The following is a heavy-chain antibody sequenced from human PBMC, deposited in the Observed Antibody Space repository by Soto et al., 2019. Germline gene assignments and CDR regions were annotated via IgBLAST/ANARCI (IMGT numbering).Heavy chain of an antibody. CDR1: GFTFSSYA. CDR2: ISYDGSNK. CDR3: ATSKNYYDSSSPNAFDI. D-gene: IGHD3-22*01. Sequence: SLRLSCAASGFTFSSYAMHWVRQAPGKGLEWVAVISYDGSNKYYADSVKGRFTISRDNSKNTLYLQMNSLRAEDTAVYYCATSKNYYDSSSPNAFDIWGQGTMVTVSS. V-gene: IGHV3-30-3*01. J-gene: IGHJ3*02.